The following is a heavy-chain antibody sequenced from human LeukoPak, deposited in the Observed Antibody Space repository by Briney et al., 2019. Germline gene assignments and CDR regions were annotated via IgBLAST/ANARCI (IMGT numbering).Heavy chain of an antibody. Sequence: PGGSLRLSCAASGFTFSSYAMSWVRQAPGKGLEWVSAISGSGGSTYYADSVKGRFTISRDNSKNTLYLQMNSLRAEATAVYYCAKDIVVVVAANRPSNRDYWGQGTLVTVSS. CDR1: GFTFSSYA. CDR2: ISGSGGST. CDR3: AKDIVVVVAANRPSNRDY. D-gene: IGHD2-15*01. J-gene: IGHJ4*02. V-gene: IGHV3-23*01.